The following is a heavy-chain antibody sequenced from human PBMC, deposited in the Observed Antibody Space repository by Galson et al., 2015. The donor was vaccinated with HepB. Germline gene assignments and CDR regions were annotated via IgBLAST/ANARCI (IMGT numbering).Heavy chain of an antibody. Sequence: SLRLSCAASGFTFSSYSMNWVRQAPGKGLEWVSSISSSSSYIYYADSVKGRFTISRDNAKNSLYLQMNSLRAEDTAVYNCASVYSSSWANWFDPWGQGTLVTVSS. CDR1: GFTFSSYS. CDR3: ASVYSSSWANWFDP. V-gene: IGHV3-21*01. D-gene: IGHD6-13*01. J-gene: IGHJ5*02. CDR2: ISSSSSYI.